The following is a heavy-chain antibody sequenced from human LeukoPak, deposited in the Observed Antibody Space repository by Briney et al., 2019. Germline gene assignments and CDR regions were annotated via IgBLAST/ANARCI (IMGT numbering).Heavy chain of an antibody. Sequence: GRSLRLSCAASGFTFSSYGMHWVRQAPGKGLEWVAFIRYDGSNKYYADSVKGRFTISRDNSKNTLYLQMNSLRAEDTAVYYCAITEYYYDSSGSRTNLYCMDVWGKGTTVTISS. V-gene: IGHV3-30*02. CDR3: AITEYYYDSSGSRTNLYCMDV. CDR1: GFTFSSYG. J-gene: IGHJ6*03. D-gene: IGHD3-22*01. CDR2: IRYDGSNK.